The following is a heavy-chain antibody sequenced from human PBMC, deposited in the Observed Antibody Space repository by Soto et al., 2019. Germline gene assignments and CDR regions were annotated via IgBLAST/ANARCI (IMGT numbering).Heavy chain of an antibody. J-gene: IGHJ4*02. CDR1: GGSFSGYY. D-gene: IGHD4-17*01. CDR3: ARGDDYGDPDDY. Sequence: QVQLQQWGAGLLKPSETLSLTCAVYGGSFSGYYWSWIRQPPGKGLEWIGEINHSGSTNYNPSLKSRVTISVDTSKNQFSLKLSSVTAADTAVYYCARGDDYGDPDDYWGQGTLVTVSS. V-gene: IGHV4-34*01. CDR2: INHSGST.